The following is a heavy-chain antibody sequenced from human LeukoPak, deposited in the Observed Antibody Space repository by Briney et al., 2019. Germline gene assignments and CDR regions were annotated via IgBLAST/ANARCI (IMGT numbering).Heavy chain of an antibody. D-gene: IGHD3-10*01. V-gene: IGHV4-34*01. CDR1: GGSFSGYF. CDR2: IHHSGSP. CDR3: ARADRGHFASAY. Sequence: SETLSLTCAAYGGSFSGYFWTWIRQTPGKGLEWIGEIHHSGSPRYNPSLKSRVTITVDTSRNQSSLKLRSVTAADTAVDFCARADRGHFASAYWGQGTLVTVSS. J-gene: IGHJ4*02.